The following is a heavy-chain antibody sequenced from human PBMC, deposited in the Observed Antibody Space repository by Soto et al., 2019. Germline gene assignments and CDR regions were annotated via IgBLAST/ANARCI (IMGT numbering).Heavy chain of an antibody. V-gene: IGHV1-2*04. Sequence: ASVKVSCKASGYSFTDYHIHWVRRAPGQGPEWLGRINPKSGGTSTAQKFQGWVTMTTDTSISTASMELTRLTSDDTAIYYCARGDSTDCSNGVCSFFYNHDMDVWGQGTTVTVSS. J-gene: IGHJ6*02. CDR3: ARGDSTDCSNGVCSFFYNHDMDV. D-gene: IGHD2-8*01. CDR1: GYSFTDYH. CDR2: INPKSGGT.